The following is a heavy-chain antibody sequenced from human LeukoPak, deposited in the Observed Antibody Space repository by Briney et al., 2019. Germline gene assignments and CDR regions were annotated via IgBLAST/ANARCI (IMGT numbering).Heavy chain of an antibody. CDR2: FDPEDGET. D-gene: IGHD5-12*01. Sequence: ASVKVSCKVSGYTLTELSMHWVRQAPGKGLEWMGGFDPEDGETIYAQKFQGRVTMTEDTSTDTAYMELSSLSSEDTAVYYCATSPLATQWLRCHYWGQGTLVTVSS. CDR1: GYTLTELS. CDR3: ATSPLATQWLRCHY. V-gene: IGHV1-24*01. J-gene: IGHJ4*02.